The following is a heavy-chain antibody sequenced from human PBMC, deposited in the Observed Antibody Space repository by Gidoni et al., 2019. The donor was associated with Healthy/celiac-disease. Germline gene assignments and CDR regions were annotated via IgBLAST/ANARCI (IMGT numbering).Heavy chain of an antibody. J-gene: IGHJ4*02. CDR2: IYYSGST. D-gene: IGHD6-19*01. CDR1: GGSISSGGYY. Sequence: QVQLQESGPGLVKPSQTLSLTCTVSGGSISSGGYYWSWIRQHPGKGLEWIGYIYYSGSTYYNPSLKSRVTISVDTSKNQFSLKLSSVTAADTAVYYCARVAVAGFSAAYYFDYWGQGTLVTVSS. CDR3: ARVAVAGFSAAYYFDY. V-gene: IGHV4-31*03.